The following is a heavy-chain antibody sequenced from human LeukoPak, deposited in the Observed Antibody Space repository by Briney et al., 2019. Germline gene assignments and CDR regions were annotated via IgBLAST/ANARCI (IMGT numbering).Heavy chain of an antibody. CDR3: ARESPSMWLRYYCYYYMDV. CDR1: GGSISSSSYY. D-gene: IGHD5-12*01. Sequence: SETLSLTCTVSGGSISSSSYYWGWIRQPPGKGLEWIGSIYYSGSTYYNPSLKSRVTISVDTSKNQFSLKLSSVTAADTAVCYCARESPSMWLRYYCYYYMDVWGKGTTVTVSS. CDR2: IYYSGST. J-gene: IGHJ6*03. V-gene: IGHV4-39*07.